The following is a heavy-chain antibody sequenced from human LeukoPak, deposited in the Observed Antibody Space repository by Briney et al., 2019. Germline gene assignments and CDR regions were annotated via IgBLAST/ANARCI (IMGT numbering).Heavy chain of an antibody. J-gene: IGHJ4*02. V-gene: IGHV3-21*01. CDR2: ISSSSSYI. CDR3: ARSRDNYGPPFDY. Sequence: GGSLRLPCAASGFTFSSYSMNWVRQAPGKGLEWVSSISSSSSYIYYADSVKGRFTISRDNAKNSLYLQMNRLRAEDTAVYYCARSRDNYGPPFDYWGQGTLVIVSS. CDR1: GFTFSSYS. D-gene: IGHD5-18*01.